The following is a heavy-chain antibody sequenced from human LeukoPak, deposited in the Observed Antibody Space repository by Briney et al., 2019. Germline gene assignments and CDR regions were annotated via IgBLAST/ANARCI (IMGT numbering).Heavy chain of an antibody. Sequence: GGSLRLSCAASGFTFSSYWMHWVRQAPGKGLEWVSGISGSAIGTYYADSVKGRFTISRDNSKNTLYLQMNSLKTEDTAVYYCTTDGSSFDYWGQGTLVTVSS. D-gene: IGHD3-10*01. CDR1: GFTFSSYW. CDR3: TTDGSSFDY. V-gene: IGHV3-23*01. J-gene: IGHJ4*02. CDR2: ISGSAIGT.